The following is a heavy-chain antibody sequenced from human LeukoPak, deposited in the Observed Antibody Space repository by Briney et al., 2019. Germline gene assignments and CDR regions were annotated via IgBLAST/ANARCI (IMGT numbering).Heavy chain of an antibody. CDR2: IYYSGST. V-gene: IGHV4-31*03. CDR3: ARVTGNYFSTYDY. Sequence: SETLSLTCTVSGGSISSGGYYWSWIRQHPGKGLEWIGYIYYSGSTYYNPSLKSRVTISVDTSKNQFSLNLSSVTAADTAVYYCARVTGNYFSTYDYWGQGILVTVSS. D-gene: IGHD1-7*01. CDR1: GGSISSGGYY. J-gene: IGHJ4*02.